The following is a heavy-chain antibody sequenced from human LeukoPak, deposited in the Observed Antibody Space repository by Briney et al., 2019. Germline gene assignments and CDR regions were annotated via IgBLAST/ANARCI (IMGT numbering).Heavy chain of an antibody. V-gene: IGHV4-4*02. D-gene: IGHD1-26*01. CDR2: VHKSGST. J-gene: IGHJ4*02. CDR1: TDSITSNW. Sequence: SETLSLTCAVSTDSITSNWWSCVRQPPGKGLEWIGEVHKSGSTNYYPSLQSRVTISIDKSKNQIALELTSVTAADTAVYYCAKEIVGAPTPGAYWGQGILVTVSS. CDR3: AKEIVGAPTPGAY.